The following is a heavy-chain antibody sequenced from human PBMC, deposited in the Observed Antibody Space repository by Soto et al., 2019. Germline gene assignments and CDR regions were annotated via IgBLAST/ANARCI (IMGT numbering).Heavy chain of an antibody. D-gene: IGHD5-12*01. Sequence: ASVKVSCKAHGYTFTTSYVNWVRQAPGQGLEWMGIILPSSGSTSYAQNFQGRVTMTRDTSTSTVYMELTSLRIEDTAVYYCARARGYSFGLPQNWFDPWAQGTPVPVS. CDR1: GYTFTTSY. J-gene: IGHJ5*02. V-gene: IGHV1-46*01. CDR2: ILPSSGST. CDR3: ARARGYSFGLPQNWFDP.